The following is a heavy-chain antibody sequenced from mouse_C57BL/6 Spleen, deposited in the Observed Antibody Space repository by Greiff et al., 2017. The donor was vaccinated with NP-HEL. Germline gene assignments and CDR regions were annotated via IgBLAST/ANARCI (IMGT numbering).Heavy chain of an antibody. V-gene: IGHV5-4*01. D-gene: IGHD2-3*01. CDR3: ARDRIYDGYWYFDY. J-gene: IGHJ2*01. CDR1: GFTFSSYA. Sequence: EVQRVESGGGLVKPGGSLKLSCAASGFTFSSYAMSWVRQTPEKRLEWVATISDGGSYTYYPDNVKGRFTISRDNAKNNLYLQMSHLKSEDTAMYYCARDRIYDGYWYFDYWGQGTTLTVSS. CDR2: ISDGGSYT.